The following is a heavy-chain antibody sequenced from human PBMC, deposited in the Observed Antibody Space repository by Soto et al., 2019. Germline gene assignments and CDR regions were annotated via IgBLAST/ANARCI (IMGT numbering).Heavy chain of an antibody. CDR2: ISSSSSYI. CDR3: AREGIAAALDY. D-gene: IGHD6-13*01. CDR1: GFPLSSYS. V-gene: IGHV3-21*01. Sequence: EVQLVESGGGLVKPGGSWGLSVAASGFPLSSYSMNWVRQAPGKGLEWVSSISSSSSYIYYADSVKGRFTISRDNAKNSLYLQVNSLRAEDTAVYYCAREGIAAALDYWGQGTLVTVSS. J-gene: IGHJ4*02.